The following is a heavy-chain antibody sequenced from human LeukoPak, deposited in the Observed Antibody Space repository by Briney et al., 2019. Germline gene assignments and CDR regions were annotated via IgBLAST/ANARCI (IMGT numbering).Heavy chain of an antibody. Sequence: SETLSLTCTVSGYSTSSGYYWGWIRQPPGKGLEWIGSIYHSGSTYYNPSLKSRVTISVDTSKNQFSLKLSSVTAADTAVYYCARGRYSSGWYEENYWGQGTLVTVSS. V-gene: IGHV4-38-2*02. J-gene: IGHJ4*02. CDR1: GYSTSSGYY. D-gene: IGHD6-19*01. CDR2: IYHSGST. CDR3: ARGRYSSGWYEENY.